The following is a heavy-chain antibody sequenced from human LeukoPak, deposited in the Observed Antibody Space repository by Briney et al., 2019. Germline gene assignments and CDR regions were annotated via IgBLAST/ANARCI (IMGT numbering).Heavy chain of an antibody. Sequence: PGGSLRLSCAASGFTFSSYAMSWVRQAPGKGLEWVSAISGSGGSTYYADSVKGRFTISRDNSKNTLYLQMNSLRAEDTAVYYCAKPKGFGFWSGFYFDYWGQGTLVTVSS. V-gene: IGHV3-23*01. CDR1: GFTFSSYA. D-gene: IGHD3-3*01. J-gene: IGHJ4*02. CDR2: ISGSGGST. CDR3: AKPKGFGFWSGFYFDY.